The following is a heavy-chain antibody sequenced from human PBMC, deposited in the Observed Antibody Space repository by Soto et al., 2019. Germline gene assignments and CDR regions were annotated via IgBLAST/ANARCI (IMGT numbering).Heavy chain of an antibody. D-gene: IGHD3-3*01. J-gene: IGHJ4*02. Sequence: QITLNESGPTVVRPTETLTLTCRLSGFSLTTSGVGVGWIRQSPGKAPEWLALIYWDDDKRYSASLKSRLTNTKNTSKTQVVLTVSDLDPTDTATYYCAHRVLLTVFGLVSTTVIYFDFWGQGTPVAVSS. CDR3: AHRVLLTVFGLVSTTVIYFDF. CDR1: GFSLTTSGVG. V-gene: IGHV2-5*02. CDR2: IYWDDDK.